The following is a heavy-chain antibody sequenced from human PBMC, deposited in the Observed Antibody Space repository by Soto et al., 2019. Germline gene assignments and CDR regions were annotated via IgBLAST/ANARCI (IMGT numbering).Heavy chain of an antibody. V-gene: IGHV6-1*01. J-gene: IGHJ4*02. CDR3: AREPDTAMVPTYFDY. D-gene: IGHD5-18*01. Sequence: PSQTLSLTCAISGDSVSSNSAAWNWIRQSPSRGLEWLGRTYYRSKWYNDYAVSVKSRITINPDTSKNQFSLQLNSVTPEDTAVYYFAREPDTAMVPTYFDYWGKETLVTVPS. CDR2: TYYRSKWYN. CDR1: GDSVSSNSAA.